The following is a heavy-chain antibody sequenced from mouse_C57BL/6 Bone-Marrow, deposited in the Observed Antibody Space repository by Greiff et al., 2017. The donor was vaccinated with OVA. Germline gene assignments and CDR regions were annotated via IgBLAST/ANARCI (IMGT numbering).Heavy chain of an antibody. D-gene: IGHD1-1*01. CDR3: ARSVYGSSPLGY. J-gene: IGHJ2*01. CDR1: GYAFSSSW. Sequence: VQLQQSGPELVKPGASVKISCKASGYAFSSSWMNWVKQRPGKGLEWIGRIYPGDGDTNYNGKFKGKATLTADKSSSTAYMQLSSLTSEDSAVYFCARSVYGSSPLGYWGQGTTLTVSS. CDR2: IYPGDGDT. V-gene: IGHV1-82*01.